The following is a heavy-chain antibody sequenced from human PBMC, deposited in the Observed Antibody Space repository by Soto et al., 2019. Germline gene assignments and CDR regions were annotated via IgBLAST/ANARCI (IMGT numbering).Heavy chain of an antibody. CDR2: MNPRSCDT. CDR3: SRNAVGATPLDWFDP. Sequence: ASVKVSCKTSGYTFIGYHMHRVRQAPGQGLERMVWMNPRSCDTNHAQKFEGRYTMTRDASFTTPNIELPRQPSDDTAVYYCSRNAVGATPLDWFDPWGQGTLVTVSS. D-gene: IGHD1-26*01. V-gene: IGHV1-2*02. J-gene: IGHJ5*02. CDR1: GYTFIGYH.